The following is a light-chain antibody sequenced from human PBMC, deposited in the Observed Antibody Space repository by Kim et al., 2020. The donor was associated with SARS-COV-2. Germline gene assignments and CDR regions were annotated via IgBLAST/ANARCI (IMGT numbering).Light chain of an antibody. Sequence: PGVTVTLPCAASTGAVTSGYYPNWFQQKPAQAPRALISSIKNRHSWTPARFSGSLLGGKAALTLSGAQPEDEAEYYSLLYYDGAQVFGGGTQLTV. CDR1: TGAVTSGYY. J-gene: IGLJ2*01. CDR2: SIK. V-gene: IGLV7-43*01. CDR3: LLYYDGAQV.